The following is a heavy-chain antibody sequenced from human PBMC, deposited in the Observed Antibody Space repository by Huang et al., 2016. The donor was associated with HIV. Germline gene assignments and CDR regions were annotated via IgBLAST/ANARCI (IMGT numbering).Heavy chain of an antibody. CDR3: ARENEFCGSTNCHHYYYGLDV. J-gene: IGHJ6*02. D-gene: IGHD2-2*01. CDR2: FYTLGNT. Sequence: QVQLQESGPGLVKPSETLSLTCTVSGGSISTYYWSWIRQSAGKGLEWIGRFYTLGNTTYSPSLRSRVTMSGDTSKNQFSLRLTSVTAADTAVYYCARENEFCGSTNCHHYYYGLDVWGQGTTVTVSS. V-gene: IGHV4-4*07. CDR1: GGSISTYY.